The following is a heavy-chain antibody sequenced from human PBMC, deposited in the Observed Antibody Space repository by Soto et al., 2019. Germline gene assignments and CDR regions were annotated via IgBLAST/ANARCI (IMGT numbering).Heavy chain of an antibody. CDR3: VRGNSDDVFNY. V-gene: IGHV4-30-2*01. CDR1: GGSISSGGYS. J-gene: IGHJ4*02. D-gene: IGHD3-16*01. CDR2: IYHSGST. Sequence: QLQLQESGSGLVKPSQTLSLTCAVSGGSISSGGYSWTWIRQPPGKGLEWIGYIYHSGSTYYNPSLKSRVTISVDMSKNQFSLKLTSVTAADTAVYYCVRGNSDDVFNYWGQGTLVTVSS.